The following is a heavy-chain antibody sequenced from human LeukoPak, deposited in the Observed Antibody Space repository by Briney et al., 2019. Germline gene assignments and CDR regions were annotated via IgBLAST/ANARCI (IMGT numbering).Heavy chain of an antibody. CDR3: ARAGQISTGAYFDY. J-gene: IGHJ4*02. V-gene: IGHV3-30*02. D-gene: IGHD3-10*01. CDR1: GFTFSSYG. Sequence: GGSLRLSCAASGFTFSSYGMHWVRQAPGKGLEWVAFIRYDGSNKYYADSVKGRFTISRDNSKNTLYLQMNSLRAEDTAVYYCARAGQISTGAYFDYWGQGTLVTVSA. CDR2: IRYDGSNK.